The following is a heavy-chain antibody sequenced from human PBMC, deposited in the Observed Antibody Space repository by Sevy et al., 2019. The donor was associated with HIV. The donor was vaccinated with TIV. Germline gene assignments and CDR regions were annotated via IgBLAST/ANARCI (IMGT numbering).Heavy chain of an antibody. CDR1: GFTVNSNY. Sequence: GGSLRLSCAASGFTVNSNYMTWVRQAPGKGLEGVSVIHSDDTTYHADGVKDRFTISRDNFKNTLYLHMSSLRAEDTAVYYCARGKSGYGYALNYWGQGTLVTVSS. J-gene: IGHJ4*02. D-gene: IGHD5-18*01. V-gene: IGHV3-66*01. CDR3: ARGKSGYGYALNY. CDR2: IHSDDTT.